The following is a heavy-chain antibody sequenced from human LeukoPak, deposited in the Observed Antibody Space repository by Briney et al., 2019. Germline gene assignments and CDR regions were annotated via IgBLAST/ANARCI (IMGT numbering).Heavy chain of an antibody. Sequence: HPGGSLRLSCAASGFTFSSYSMNWVRQAPGEGLEWVSYISSSSSTIYYADSVKGRFTISRDNAKNSLYLQMNSLRAEDTAVYYCARGRRRIVGATTYYYYYMDVWGKGTTVTVSS. CDR1: GFTFSSYS. D-gene: IGHD1-26*01. CDR3: ARGRRRIVGATTYYYYYMDV. J-gene: IGHJ6*03. CDR2: ISSSSSTI. V-gene: IGHV3-48*01.